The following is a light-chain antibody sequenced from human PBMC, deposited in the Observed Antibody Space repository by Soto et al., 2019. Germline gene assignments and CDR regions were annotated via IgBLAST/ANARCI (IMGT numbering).Light chain of an antibody. J-gene: IGKJ5*01. V-gene: IGKV3-11*01. Sequence: SPARLSLSPGERATLSCRASQSVSSYLAWYQQKPGQAPRLLIYDASNRATGIPARFSGSGSGTDFTLTISSLEPEDFAVYYCQQRSNWPPFTFGQGTRLEIK. CDR1: QSVSSY. CDR3: QQRSNWPPFT. CDR2: DAS.